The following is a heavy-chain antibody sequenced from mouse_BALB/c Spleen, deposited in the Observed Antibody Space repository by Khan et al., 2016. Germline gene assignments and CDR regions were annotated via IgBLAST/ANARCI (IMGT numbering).Heavy chain of an antibody. CDR1: GYTFTSYW. CDR3: VFITTDYAMDY. CDR2: INPSTGYT. J-gene: IGHJ4*01. Sequence: QVRLQQSGAELAKPGASVKMSCKASGYTFTSYWMHWVKQRPGQGLEWIGYINPSTGYTEYNQKFKDKATLTADKSSSTAYMQLSSLTSEDSAVXSCVFITTDYAMDYWGQGTSVTVSS. D-gene: IGHD1-1*01. V-gene: IGHV1-7*01.